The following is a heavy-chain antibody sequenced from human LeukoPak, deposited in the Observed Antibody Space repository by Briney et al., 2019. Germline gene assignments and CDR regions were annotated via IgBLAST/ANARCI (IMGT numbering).Heavy chain of an antibody. J-gene: IGHJ4*02. Sequence: GGSLRLSCAASGFTFTTYWMSWVRQAPGKGLEWVANIKQDGSEAHYVDSLRGRFTISRDNAKNSVYLQMNSRRAGDTSVYYCARIGYSSSSFDYWGQGTLVIVSS. CDR2: IKQDGSEA. V-gene: IGHV3-7*01. CDR1: GFTFTTYW. D-gene: IGHD6-6*01. CDR3: ARIGYSSSSFDY.